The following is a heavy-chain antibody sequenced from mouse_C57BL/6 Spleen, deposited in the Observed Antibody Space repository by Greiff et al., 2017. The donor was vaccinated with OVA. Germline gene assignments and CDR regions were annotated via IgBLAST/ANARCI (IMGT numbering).Heavy chain of an antibody. Sequence: VNVVESGPGLVLPSQSLSITCTVSGFSLTSYGVHWVRQSPGKGLEWLGVIWSGGSTDYNAAFISRLSISKDNSKSQVFFKMNSLQADDTAIYYCARNPDGYYVYYYAMDYWGQGTSVTVSS. CDR3: ARNPDGYYVYYYAMDY. CDR2: IWSGGST. V-gene: IGHV2-2*01. D-gene: IGHD2-3*01. J-gene: IGHJ4*01. CDR1: GFSLTSYG.